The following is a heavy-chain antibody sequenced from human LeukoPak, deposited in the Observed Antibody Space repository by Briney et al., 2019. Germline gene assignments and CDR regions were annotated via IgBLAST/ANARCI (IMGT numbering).Heavy chain of an antibody. V-gene: IGHV3-53*01. CDR2: LYSGGAT. CDR3: TKLKGWYGEGFFDY. CDR1: GFTVSSNY. J-gene: IGHJ4*02. Sequence: PGGSLRLSCAASGFTVSSNYMSWVRQPAGKGLEWVSVLYSGGATFCAASVKGRFTISRDTSKNTLYLQMTDLRADDTAVYYCTKLKGWYGEGFFDYWGQGTLVTVSS. D-gene: IGHD6-19*01.